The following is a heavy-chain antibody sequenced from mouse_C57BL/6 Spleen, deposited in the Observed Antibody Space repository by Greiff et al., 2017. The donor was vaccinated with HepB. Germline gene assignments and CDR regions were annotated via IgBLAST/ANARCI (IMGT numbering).Heavy chain of an antibody. Sequence: VQLQQSGAELVMPGASVKLSCKASGYTFTSYWMHWVKQRPGQGLEWIGEIDPSDSYTNYNQKFKGKSTLTVDKSSSTAYMQLSSLTSEDSAVYYCASGGWLLRYAMDYWGQGTSVTVSS. J-gene: IGHJ4*01. CDR1: GYTFTSYW. CDR3: ASGGWLLRYAMDY. V-gene: IGHV1-69*01. CDR2: IDPSDSYT. D-gene: IGHD2-3*01.